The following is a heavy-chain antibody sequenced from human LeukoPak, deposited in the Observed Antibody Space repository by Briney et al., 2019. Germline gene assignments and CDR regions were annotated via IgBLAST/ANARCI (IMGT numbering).Heavy chain of an antibody. CDR3: ARWGVGDY. CDR1: GFTFSSYG. J-gene: IGHJ4*02. Sequence: PGGSLRLSCAASGFTFSSYGMSWVRQAPGKGLEWVSAISGSGGSTYYADSVKGRFTISRDNVKNSVYLQMNSLRVEDTGVYYCARWGVGDYWGQGTLVTVSS. CDR2: ISGSGGST. V-gene: IGHV3-23*01. D-gene: IGHD1-26*01.